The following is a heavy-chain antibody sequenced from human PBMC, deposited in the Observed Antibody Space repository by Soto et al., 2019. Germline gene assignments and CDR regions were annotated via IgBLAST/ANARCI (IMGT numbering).Heavy chain of an antibody. CDR2: TYYRSRWYF. CDR3: VRLIGNSWLDS. J-gene: IGHJ5*01. CDR1: GDSVSTNTAT. V-gene: IGHV6-1*01. D-gene: IGHD3-22*01. Sequence: QTLTLTCDISGDSVSTNTATWDWIRQSPSRGLEWLGRTYYRSRWYFDYAVSVKSRITISPDISNNQVSLQLTSVTPDDTAIYYCVRLIGNSWLDSWGQGTLVTVS.